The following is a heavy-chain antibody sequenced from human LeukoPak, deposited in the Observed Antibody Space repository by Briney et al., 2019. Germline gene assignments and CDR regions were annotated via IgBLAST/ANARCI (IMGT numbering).Heavy chain of an antibody. CDR3: ARDAAAGTG. Sequence: GGSLRLSCAASGFTLSSSGMHWVRQAPGKGLEWVAYIQYDGSNEQYADSVKGRSSISRDSSKNIFYLQLNSLRAEDTAVYYCARDAAAGTGWGQGTLVTVSS. D-gene: IGHD6-13*01. V-gene: IGHV3-30*02. J-gene: IGHJ4*02. CDR1: GFTLSSSG. CDR2: IQYDGSNE.